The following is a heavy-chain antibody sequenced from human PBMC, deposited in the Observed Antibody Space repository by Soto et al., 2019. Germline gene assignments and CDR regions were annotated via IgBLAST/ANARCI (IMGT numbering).Heavy chain of an antibody. D-gene: IGHD2-2*01. J-gene: IGHJ4*02. CDR1: GFTFSTYT. V-gene: IGHV3-23*01. CDR3: AKARCSTTNCYVPDY. Sequence: PGGSLRLSCAASGFTFSTYTMSWVRRAPGKGLEWVSAISGSGASPSYADSVQGRFTISRDNPKRTLYLQMNNLRAEDTAVYYCAKARCSTTNCYVPDYWGQGTLVTGSS. CDR2: ISGSGASP.